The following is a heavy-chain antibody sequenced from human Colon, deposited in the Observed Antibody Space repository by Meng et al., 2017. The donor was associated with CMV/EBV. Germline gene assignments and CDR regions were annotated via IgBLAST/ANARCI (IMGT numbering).Heavy chain of an antibody. J-gene: IGHJ4*02. D-gene: IGHD2-2*02. V-gene: IGHV3-74*01. CDR2: VIPDGSGT. CDR3: AREPGHCSSTSCYTEGYYFDT. Sequence: GESLKISCAASGFTFSSSYMYWVRQVPGKGLVWVSRVIPDGSGTGYADAVKGRFIISRDTSKNMVNLQMNNLRGEDAAVYYCAREPGHCSSTSCYTEGYYFDTWGQGTMVTVSS. CDR1: GFTFSSSY.